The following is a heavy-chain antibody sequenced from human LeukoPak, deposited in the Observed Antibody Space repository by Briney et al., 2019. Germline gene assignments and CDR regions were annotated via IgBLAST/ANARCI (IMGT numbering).Heavy chain of an antibody. Sequence: SETLSLTCTVSGGSISSSSYYWGWIRQPPGKGLEWIGSIYYSGSTYYNPSLKSRVTISVDTSKNQFSLKLSSVTAADTAVYYCARGYEPGYSHGSWNYWGQGTLVTVSS. J-gene: IGHJ4*02. D-gene: IGHD2-15*01. V-gene: IGHV4-39*07. CDR3: ARGYEPGYSHGSWNY. CDR2: IYYSGST. CDR1: GGSISSSSYY.